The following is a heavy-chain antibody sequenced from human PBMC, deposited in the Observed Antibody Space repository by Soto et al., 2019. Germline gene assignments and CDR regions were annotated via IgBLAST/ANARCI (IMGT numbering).Heavy chain of an antibody. Sequence: ASVKVSCKASGYTFTSYGISWVRQAPGQGLEWMGWISAYNGNTNYAQKLQGRVTMTTDTSTSTAYMELRSLRSDDTAVYYCARGSSMLVVVRPPEYWGQGTLVTVSS. CDR1: GYTFTSYG. J-gene: IGHJ4*02. V-gene: IGHV1-18*04. CDR3: ARGSSMLVVVRPPEY. D-gene: IGHD3-22*01. CDR2: ISAYNGNT.